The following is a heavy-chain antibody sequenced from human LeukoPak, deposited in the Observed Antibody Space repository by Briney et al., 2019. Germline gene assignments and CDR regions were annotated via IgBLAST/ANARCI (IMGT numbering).Heavy chain of an antibody. CDR2: ISAYNGNT. D-gene: IGHD6-19*01. Sequence: GASVKVSCKASGYTLTSYGISWVRQAPGQGLEWMGWISAYNGNTNYAQKLQGRVTMTTDTSTSTAYMELRSLRSDDTAVYYCARDSIAVAGTDLAYWGQGTLVTVSS. CDR1: GYTLTSYG. J-gene: IGHJ4*02. CDR3: ARDSIAVAGTDLAY. V-gene: IGHV1-18*01.